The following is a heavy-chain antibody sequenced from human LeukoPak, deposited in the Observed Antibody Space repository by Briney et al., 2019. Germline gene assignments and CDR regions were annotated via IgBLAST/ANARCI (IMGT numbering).Heavy chain of an antibody. CDR2: ISSSSSYI. V-gene: IGHV3-21*01. CDR3: ARAHLYCSGGSCYSDY. J-gene: IGHJ4*02. Sequence: GGSLRLSCAASGFTFSSYSMNWVRQAPGKGLEWVSSISSSSSYIYYADSVKGRFTISRDNAKNSLYLQMNSLRAEDTAVYYCARAHLYCSGGSCYSDYWGQGTLVTVSA. D-gene: IGHD2-15*01. CDR1: GFTFSSYS.